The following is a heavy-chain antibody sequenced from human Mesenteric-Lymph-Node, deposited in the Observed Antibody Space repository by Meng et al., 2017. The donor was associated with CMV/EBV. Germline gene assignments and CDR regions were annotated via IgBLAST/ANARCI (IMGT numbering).Heavy chain of an antibody. CDR3: ARDHVRLGGSSFKHAFDI. CDR1: GYTFTSYG. D-gene: IGHD1-26*01. V-gene: IGHV1-8*01. J-gene: IGHJ3*02. Sequence: ASVKVSCKASGYTFTSYGINWVRQVTGQGLEWMGWMNPNSGNIDYDQKFQGRVTMTTETSTSTAYMELRSLRSDDTAVYYCARDHVRLGGSSFKHAFDIWGQGTMVTVSS. CDR2: MNPNSGNI.